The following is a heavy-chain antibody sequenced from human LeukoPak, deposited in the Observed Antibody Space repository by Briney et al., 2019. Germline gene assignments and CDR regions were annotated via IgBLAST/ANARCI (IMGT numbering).Heavy chain of an antibody. D-gene: IGHD4-11*01. CDR3: AKAPTVTTGRVSYYMDV. Sequence: GGSLRLSCAASGFTFSSYAMSWVRQAPGKGLEWVSAISGSGGSTYYADSVKGRFTISRDNSKNTLYLQMNSLRAEDTAVYYCAKAPTVTTGRVSYYMDVWGKGTTVNVSS. V-gene: IGHV3-23*01. CDR2: ISGSGGST. CDR1: GFTFSSYA. J-gene: IGHJ6*03.